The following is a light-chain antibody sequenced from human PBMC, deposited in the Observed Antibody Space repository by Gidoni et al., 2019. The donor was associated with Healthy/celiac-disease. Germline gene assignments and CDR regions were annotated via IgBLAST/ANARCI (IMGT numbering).Light chain of an antibody. Sequence: DIQMTQSPSSLSASVGDRVTITCRASQSISRYLNWYQQKPGKAPKFLIYAASTLQSGVPSRFSGSGSGTDFTLTISRLQPEDFATYYCQQSYSTPPYTFGQGTKLEIK. V-gene: IGKV1-39*01. CDR3: QQSYSTPPYT. CDR1: QSISRY. CDR2: AAS. J-gene: IGKJ2*01.